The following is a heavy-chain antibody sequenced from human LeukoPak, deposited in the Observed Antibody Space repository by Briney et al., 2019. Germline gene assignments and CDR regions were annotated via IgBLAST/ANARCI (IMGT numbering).Heavy chain of an antibody. CDR3: ARDSPNYYDRSWFDP. CDR2: IYHSGYT. Sequence: SETLSLTCAVSAYSISSGYYWGWIRQPPGEGLEWIGSIYHSGYTYYNPSLKSRVTISRDTSKNQFSLKLSSVTAADTAVYYCARDSPNYYDRSWFDPWGQGTLVTVSS. D-gene: IGHD3-22*01. V-gene: IGHV4-38-2*02. J-gene: IGHJ5*02. CDR1: AYSISSGYY.